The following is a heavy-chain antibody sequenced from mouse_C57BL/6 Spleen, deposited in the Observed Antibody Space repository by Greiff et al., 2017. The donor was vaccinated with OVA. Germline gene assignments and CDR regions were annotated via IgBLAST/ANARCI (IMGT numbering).Heavy chain of an antibody. CDR1: GFTFSSYA. CDR2: ISSGGDYI. J-gene: IGHJ2*01. V-gene: IGHV5-9-1*02. Sequence: EVQGVESGEGLVKPGGSLKLSCAASGFTFSSYAMSWVRQTPEKRLEWVAYISSGGDYIYYADTVKGRFTISRDNARNTLYLQMSSLKSEDTAMYYCTRGGPGNSYYFDYWGQGTTLTVSS. D-gene: IGHD2-1*01. CDR3: TRGGPGNSYYFDY.